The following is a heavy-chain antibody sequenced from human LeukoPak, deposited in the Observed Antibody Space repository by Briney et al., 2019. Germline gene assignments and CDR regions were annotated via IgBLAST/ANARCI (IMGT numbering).Heavy chain of an antibody. J-gene: IGHJ5*02. Sequence: AGTLSLTCTGSGGTISSYYWSWIRQPAGKGLEGIGLIYTSGSTNYNPSVQSRVTMSVHTTKNQFFLKLSSVPAADTAVYYCARNHKDPRWLPGVCFDPWGQGTLVTVSS. D-gene: IGHD6-19*01. CDR1: GGTISSYY. CDR3: ARNHKDPRWLPGVCFDP. V-gene: IGHV4-4*07. CDR2: IYTSGST.